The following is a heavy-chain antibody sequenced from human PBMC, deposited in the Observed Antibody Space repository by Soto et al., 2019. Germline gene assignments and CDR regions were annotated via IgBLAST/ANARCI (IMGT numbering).Heavy chain of an antibody. V-gene: IGHV3-11*01. Sequence: GGSLRLSCAASGFTFSDYYMSWIRQAPGKGLEWVSYISSSGSTIYYADSVKGRFTISRDNAKNSLYLQMNSLRAEDTAVYYCARVVNYGDYEGPFDYWGQGTLVTVSS. J-gene: IGHJ4*02. D-gene: IGHD4-17*01. CDR1: GFTFSDYY. CDR2: ISSSGSTI. CDR3: ARVVNYGDYEGPFDY.